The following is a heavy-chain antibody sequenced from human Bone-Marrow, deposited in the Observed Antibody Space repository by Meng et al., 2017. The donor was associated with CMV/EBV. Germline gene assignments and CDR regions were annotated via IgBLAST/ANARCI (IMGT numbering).Heavy chain of an antibody. Sequence: ASVKVSCKASGYTFTSYGISWVRQAPGQGLEWMGWINPNSGGTNYAQKFQGRVTMTRDTSISTAYMELSRLRSDDTAVYYCARIKTYYDFWSGSWDFDYWGQGTLVTVSS. D-gene: IGHD3-3*01. CDR3: ARIKTYYDFWSGSWDFDY. V-gene: IGHV1-2*02. CDR2: INPNSGGT. CDR1: GYTFTSYG. J-gene: IGHJ4*02.